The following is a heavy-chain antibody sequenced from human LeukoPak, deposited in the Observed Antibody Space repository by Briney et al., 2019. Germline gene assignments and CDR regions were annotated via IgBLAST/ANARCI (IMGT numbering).Heavy chain of an antibody. J-gene: IGHJ4*02. CDR3: ARDPGHRYCSSTSCYTFDY. D-gene: IGHD2-2*02. Sequence: GGSLRLSCAASGFTFSAYGMSWVRQSPRKGLEWVSGVSGADGTTYYADSVKGRFTISRDNSKSTLYLQMNNLRAEDTAVYYCARDPGHRYCSSTSCYTFDYWGQGTLVTVSS. CDR1: GFTFSAYG. V-gene: IGHV3-23*01. CDR2: VSGADGTT.